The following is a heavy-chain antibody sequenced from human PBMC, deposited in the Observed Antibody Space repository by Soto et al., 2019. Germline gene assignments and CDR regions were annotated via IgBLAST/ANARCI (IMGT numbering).Heavy chain of an antibody. CDR1: GFTFSNAW. D-gene: IGHD6-25*01. CDR3: TTGPSAAGNFYYGMDV. Sequence: PGGSLRLSCAASGFTFSNAWMSWVRQAPGKGLEWVGRIKSKTDGGTTDYAAPVKGRFTISSDDSKNTLYLQMNSLKTEDTAVYYCTTGPSAAGNFYYGMDVWGQGTTVTVSS. V-gene: IGHV3-15*01. J-gene: IGHJ6*02. CDR2: IKSKTDGGTT.